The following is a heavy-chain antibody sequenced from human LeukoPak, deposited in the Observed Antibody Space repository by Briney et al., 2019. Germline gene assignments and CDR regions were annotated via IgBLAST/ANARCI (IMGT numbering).Heavy chain of an antibody. CDR3: ARDRSGTGPAVLYYFDY. CDR1: GFTFSSYA. Sequence: GGSLRLSCAASGFTFSSYAMHWVRQAPDKGLEWVAVISYDGSNKYYADSVKGRFTMSRDNSKNTLFLQMNSLRAEDTAVYYCARDRSGTGPAVLYYFDYWGQGTLVTVGS. J-gene: IGHJ4*02. CDR2: ISYDGSNK. V-gene: IGHV3-30*04. D-gene: IGHD1-26*01.